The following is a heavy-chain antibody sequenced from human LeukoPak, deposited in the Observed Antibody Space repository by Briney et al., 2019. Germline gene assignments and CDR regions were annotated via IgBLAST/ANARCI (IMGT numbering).Heavy chain of an antibody. CDR2: ISSGSSYI. Sequence: GGSLRLSCAASGFTFSTYNMNWVRQAPGKGLEWVSSISSGSSYIYYADSVKGRFTISRDNAKNSLYLQMNSLRAEDTAVYYCATLPIAVVVAADYYFDYWGQGTLVTVSS. J-gene: IGHJ4*02. V-gene: IGHV3-21*04. D-gene: IGHD2-15*01. CDR1: GFTFSTYN. CDR3: ATLPIAVVVAADYYFDY.